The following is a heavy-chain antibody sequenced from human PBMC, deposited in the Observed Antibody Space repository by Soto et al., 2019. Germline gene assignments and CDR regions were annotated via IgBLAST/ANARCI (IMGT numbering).Heavy chain of an antibody. Sequence: QGQLVQSGAEVKKPGASVKVSCKASGYTFTSYGISWVRQAPGQGLEWMGWIRAYNGNTNYAQKLQGRVTMTTDTSTSKAYMALGRLRADDPAVYSGARLGGGIAVAGTRDAFVLWGPGTMVTVSS. CDR1: GYTFTSYG. D-gene: IGHD6-19*01. J-gene: IGHJ3*01. V-gene: IGHV1-18*01. CDR3: ARLGGGIAVAGTRDAFVL. CDR2: IRAYNGNT.